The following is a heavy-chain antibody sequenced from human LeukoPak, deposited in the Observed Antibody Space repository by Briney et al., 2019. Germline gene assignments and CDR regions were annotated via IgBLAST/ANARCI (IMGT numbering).Heavy chain of an antibody. CDR1: GYSFTSYW. CDR2: IYPGDSDT. Sequence: GESLKISCKGSGYSFTSYWIGWVRQMPGKGLEWMGIIYPGDSDTRYSPSFQGQVTISADKSISTAYLQWSSLEASDTAMYYCARSHSFWSGYYLTGWFDPWGQGTLVTVSS. J-gene: IGHJ5*02. V-gene: IGHV5-51*01. CDR3: ARSHSFWSGYYLTGWFDP. D-gene: IGHD3-3*01.